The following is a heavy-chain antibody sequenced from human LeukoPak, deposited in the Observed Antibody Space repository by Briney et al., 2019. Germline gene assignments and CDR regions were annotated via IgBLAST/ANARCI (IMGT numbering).Heavy chain of an antibody. D-gene: IGHD4-17*01. J-gene: IGHJ3*02. CDR3: ARAPTVTGALDI. CDR1: GGTFSSYA. Sequence: GSSVKVSCKASGGTFSSYAISWVRQAPGQGLEWMGRIIPIFGTANYAQKFQGRVTITTDESTSTAYMELSSLRSEATAGYYCARAPTVTGALDIWDQGTMVTVTS. V-gene: IGHV1-69*05. CDR2: IIPIFGTA.